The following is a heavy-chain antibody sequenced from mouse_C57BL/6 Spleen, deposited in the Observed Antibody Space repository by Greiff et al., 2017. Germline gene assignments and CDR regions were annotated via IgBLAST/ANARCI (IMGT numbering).Heavy chain of an antibody. V-gene: IGHV1-63*01. CDR3: ARGYYGSEYYFDY. Sequence: QVQLKESGAELVRPGTSVKMSCKASGYTFTNYWIGWAKQRPGHGLEWIGDIYPGGGYTNYNEKFKGKATLTADKSSSTAYMQFSSLTSEDSAIYYCARGYYGSEYYFDYWGQGTTLTVSS. CDR2: IYPGGGYT. D-gene: IGHD1-1*01. CDR1: GYTFTNYW. J-gene: IGHJ2*01.